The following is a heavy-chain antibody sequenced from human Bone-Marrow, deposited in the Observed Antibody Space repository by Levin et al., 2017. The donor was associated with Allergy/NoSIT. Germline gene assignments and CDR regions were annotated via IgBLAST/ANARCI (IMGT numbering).Heavy chain of an antibody. Sequence: SAPLSLPFIFFCVSISICSSFCGWIRHSPFPFLAFLVPLSSPGSTYYNPSLSSRFAISADTSKNQFSLKLSSVTAADTAVDYCARQVTSGSYVRGGAFDIWGQGTMVTVSS. D-gene: IGHD1-26*01. CDR3: ARQVTSGSYVRGGAFDI. J-gene: IGHJ3*02. CDR2: LSSPGST. CDR1: CVSISICSSF. V-gene: IGHV4-39*01.